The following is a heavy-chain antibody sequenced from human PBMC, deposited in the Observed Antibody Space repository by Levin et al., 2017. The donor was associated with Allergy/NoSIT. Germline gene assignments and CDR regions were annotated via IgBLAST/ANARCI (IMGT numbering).Heavy chain of an antibody. CDR2: IGVDTRYI. Sequence: GGSLRLSCAASGFSFSTYSMTWLRQAPGKGLEWVSSIGVDTRYIHYAGSVKGRFTVSRDNARNSLYLQMNSLRVEDTALYYCARGSARTTMFGEVDVWGKGASVTVS. CDR1: GFSFSTYS. D-gene: IGHD3-3*01. V-gene: IGHV3-21*01. CDR3: ARGSARTTMFGEVDV. J-gene: IGHJ6*03.